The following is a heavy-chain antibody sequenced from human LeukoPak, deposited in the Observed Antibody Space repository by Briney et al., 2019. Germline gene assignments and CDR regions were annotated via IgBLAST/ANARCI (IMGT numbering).Heavy chain of an antibody. CDR2: ISSDGSNK. Sequence: QPGRSLRLSCVGSGFTFSSYDMHWVRQAPGKGLEWVAVISSDGSNKYSADSVKGRFTISRDNSKNTLWLQMNSLRAEDTALYYCAKDRSVAVAGTTAFDMWGQGTTVTVSS. CDR3: AKDRSVAVAGTTAFDM. V-gene: IGHV3-30*18. J-gene: IGHJ3*02. D-gene: IGHD6-19*01. CDR1: GFTFSSYD.